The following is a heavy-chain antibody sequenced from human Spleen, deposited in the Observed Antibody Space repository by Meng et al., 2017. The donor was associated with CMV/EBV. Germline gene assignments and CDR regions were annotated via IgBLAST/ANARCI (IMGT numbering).Heavy chain of an antibody. CDR3: GREFPRWGLEFDY. CDR1: GYTFTDYY. CDR2: IDPSSGAT. J-gene: IGHJ4*02. D-gene: IGHD2-21*01. V-gene: IGHV1-2*02. Sequence: ASVKVSCKASGYTFTDYYIHWVRQAPGQGLEWMGWIDPSSGATNYTQKFRGRVTVTSDTSIRTAYMELSGLTSDDTAVYYCGREFPRWGLEFDYWGQGTLVTVSS.